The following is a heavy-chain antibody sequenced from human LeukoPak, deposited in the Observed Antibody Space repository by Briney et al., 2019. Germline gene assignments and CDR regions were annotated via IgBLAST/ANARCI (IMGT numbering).Heavy chain of an antibody. Sequence: SETLSLTCTVSGSSISSYYWSWIRQPAGKGLEWIGRIYTSGSTNYNPSLKSRVTMSVDTSKNQFSLKLSSVTAADTAVYYCARKAVAGTYFDYWGQGTLVTVSS. J-gene: IGHJ4*02. V-gene: IGHV4-4*07. D-gene: IGHD6-19*01. CDR1: GSSISSYY. CDR3: ARKAVAGTYFDY. CDR2: IYTSGST.